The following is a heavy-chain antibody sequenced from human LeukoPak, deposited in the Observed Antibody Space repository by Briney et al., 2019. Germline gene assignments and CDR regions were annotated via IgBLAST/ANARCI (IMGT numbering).Heavy chain of an antibody. D-gene: IGHD3-10*01. Sequence: GGSLRLSCAASGFIFSSYAMSWVRQAPGKGLEWVSTISGSGGSTYYADSVKGRFTISRDNSKNTLYLQVNSLRAEDTAVYYCAKISLGWFGELLLIDYWGQGTLVTVSS. CDR1: GFIFSSYA. J-gene: IGHJ4*02. CDR2: ISGSGGST. CDR3: AKISLGWFGELLLIDY. V-gene: IGHV3-23*01.